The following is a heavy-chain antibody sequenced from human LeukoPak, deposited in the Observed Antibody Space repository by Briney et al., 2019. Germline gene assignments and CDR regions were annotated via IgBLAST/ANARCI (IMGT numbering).Heavy chain of an antibody. CDR3: ASGPWELDY. CDR2: ISGDGRTT. Sequence: GGSLRLSCAASGFTFSNYWMYWVRQAPGKGLVWVSRISGDGRTTTYPASVKGRFTISRDNAKNTVYLQMISLRVEDTALYSCASGPWELDYWGQGAPVTVSS. D-gene: IGHD1-1*01. V-gene: IGHV3-74*01. CDR1: GFTFSNYW. J-gene: IGHJ4*02.